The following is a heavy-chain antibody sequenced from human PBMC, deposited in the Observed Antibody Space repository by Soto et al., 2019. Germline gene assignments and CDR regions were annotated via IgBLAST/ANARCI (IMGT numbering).Heavy chain of an antibody. CDR3: ARPDEGGYSSNHHYYYALDV. CDR1: GGTFRSYS. J-gene: IGHJ6*02. Sequence: ASVKVSCKASGGTFRSYSISWVRQAPGQGLEWMGGIIPIFDITNYAQKFQGRVTITADESTSTAYMELSSLGSDDTAVYYCARPDEGGYSSNHHYYYALDVWGQRTTVTVSS. V-gene: IGHV1-69*13. CDR2: IIPIFDIT. D-gene: IGHD3-22*01.